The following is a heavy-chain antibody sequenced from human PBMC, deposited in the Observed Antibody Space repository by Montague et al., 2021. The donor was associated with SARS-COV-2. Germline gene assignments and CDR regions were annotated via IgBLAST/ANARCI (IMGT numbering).Heavy chain of an antibody. V-gene: IGHV4-39*02. J-gene: IGHJ3*01. CDR3: ARLKRYFDSSGSPSAFDF. Sequence: SETLSLTCTVSGGSITNNIDYWAWIRQPPGKGLEWVGSIYYTGNTYYXPSLKSRVTMSVVTSKNHFTLKLSSVTAAETAVYYCARLKRYFDSSGSPSAFDFWGQGTKVTVSS. CDR2: IYYTGNT. CDR1: GGSITNNIDY. D-gene: IGHD3-22*01.